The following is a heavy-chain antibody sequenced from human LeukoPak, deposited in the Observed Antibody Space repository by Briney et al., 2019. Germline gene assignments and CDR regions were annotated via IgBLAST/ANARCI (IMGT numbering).Heavy chain of an antibody. Sequence: SVKVSCKASGGTFSSYAISWVRQAPGQGLEWMGGIIPILGTANYAQKFQGRVTITADESTSTAYMELSSMRSEDTAVYYCARAVWDCSGGSCYRTPSYDYGGQGTLVTVS. CDR1: GGTFSSYA. J-gene: IGHJ4*02. V-gene: IGHV1-69*13. CDR3: ARAVWDCSGGSCYRTPSYDY. CDR2: IIPILGTA. D-gene: IGHD2-15*01.